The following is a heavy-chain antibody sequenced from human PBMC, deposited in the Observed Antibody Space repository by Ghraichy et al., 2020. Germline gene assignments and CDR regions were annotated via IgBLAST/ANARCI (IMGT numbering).Heavy chain of an antibody. CDR1: GFTFSDHA. V-gene: IGHV3-23*01. J-gene: IGHJ4*02. D-gene: IGHD4/OR15-4a*01. Sequence: GGSLRLSCAASGFTFSDHAMSWVRQAPGKGLEWVSISGSDGNTYYADSVKGRFTISRDNSKNTLYLQMNSLTAEDTAVYYCAKRKPGAKSLFDYWGQGTLVTVSS. CDR2: ISGSDGNT. CDR3: AKRKPGAKSLFDY.